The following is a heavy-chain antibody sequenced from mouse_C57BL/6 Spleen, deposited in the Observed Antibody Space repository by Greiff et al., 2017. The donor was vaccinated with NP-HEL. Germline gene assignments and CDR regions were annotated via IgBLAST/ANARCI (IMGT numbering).Heavy chain of an antibody. CDR1: GYTFTDYY. CDR2: INPNNGGT. Sequence: EVQLQQSGPELVKPGASVKISCKASGYTFTDYYMNWVKQSHGKSLEWIGDINPNNGGTSYNQKFKGKATLTVDKSSSTAYMELRSLTSEDSAVYYCARYSSGSLDYWGQGTTLTVSS. J-gene: IGHJ2*01. V-gene: IGHV1-26*01. D-gene: IGHD3-2*02. CDR3: ARYSSGSLDY.